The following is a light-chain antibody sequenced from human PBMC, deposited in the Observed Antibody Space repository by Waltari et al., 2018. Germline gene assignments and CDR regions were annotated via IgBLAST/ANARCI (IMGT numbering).Light chain of an antibody. Sequence: DIVMTQSPDSLSVSLGERATINCKSSPNILFSSNNKNFLAWYQKKPGQPPKLLSYWASTRESGVPDRFSGSGSMTDFTLTINNLQAEDVAVYYCQQYYSTPPLFGQGTKVEI. J-gene: IGKJ1*01. V-gene: IGKV4-1*01. CDR1: PNILFSSNNKNF. CDR2: WAS. CDR3: QQYYSTPPL.